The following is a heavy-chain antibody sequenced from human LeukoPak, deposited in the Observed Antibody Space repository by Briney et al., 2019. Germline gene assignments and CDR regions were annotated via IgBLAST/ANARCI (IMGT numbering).Heavy chain of an antibody. J-gene: IGHJ6*03. CDR1: GFTFSSYA. D-gene: IGHD3-10*01. Sequence: GGSLRLSCAASGFTFSSYAMSWVRQAPGKGLEWVSAISGSGGSTYYADSVKGRFTISRDNSKNTLYLQMNSLRAEDTAVYYCVGYGSGSYYNYYMDVWGKGTTVTVSS. V-gene: IGHV3-23*01. CDR3: VGYGSGSYYNYYMDV. CDR2: ISGSGGST.